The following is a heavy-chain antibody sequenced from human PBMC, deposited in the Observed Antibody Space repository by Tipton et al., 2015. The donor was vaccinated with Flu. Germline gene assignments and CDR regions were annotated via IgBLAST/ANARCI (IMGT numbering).Heavy chain of an antibody. CDR1: GGSISSYY. Sequence: TLSLTCTVSGGSISSYYWSWIRQPPGKGLEWIGYIYYSGSTNYNPSLKSRVTMSLDTSKNQFSLKLSSVTAADTAVYDCARDRYDSSGFVDYWGQGTLVTVSS. CDR3: ARDRYDSSGFVDY. D-gene: IGHD3-22*01. CDR2: IYYSGST. J-gene: IGHJ4*02. V-gene: IGHV4-59*12.